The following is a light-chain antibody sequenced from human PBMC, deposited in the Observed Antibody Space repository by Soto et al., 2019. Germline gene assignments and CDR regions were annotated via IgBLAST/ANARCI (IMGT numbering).Light chain of an antibody. CDR2: GAS. J-gene: IGKJ4*01. Sequence: EIVMTQSPATLSVSPGERATLSCRASQSVSSNLAWYQQKPGQAPRLLIYGASPRATVIPARFSGSESGTEFTLIISSLQSEDCAVYYCQQYKNWAPLTFGGGTKLEIK. CDR1: QSVSSN. CDR3: QQYKNWAPLT. V-gene: IGKV3-15*01.